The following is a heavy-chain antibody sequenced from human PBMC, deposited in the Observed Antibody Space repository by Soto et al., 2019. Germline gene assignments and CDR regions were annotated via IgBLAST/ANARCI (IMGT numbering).Heavy chain of an antibody. V-gene: IGHV1-18*01. J-gene: IGHJ5*02. CDR3: ARVKGSGWLNLFDP. D-gene: IGHD6-19*01. CDR1: GYTFNSYG. CDR2: ISAYNGNT. Sequence: QVQLVQSGAEVKKPGASVKVSCKASGYTFNSYGISWVRQAPGQGLEWMGWISAYNGNTNYAQNLQGRVTMTTDTATRTAYMELRSLRSDGTAVYYCARVKGSGWLNLFDPWGQGTPVTVSS.